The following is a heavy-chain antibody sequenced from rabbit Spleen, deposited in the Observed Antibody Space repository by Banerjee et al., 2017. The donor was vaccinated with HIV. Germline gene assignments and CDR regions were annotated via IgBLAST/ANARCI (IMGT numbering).Heavy chain of an antibody. V-gene: IGHV1S47*01. CDR2: IDPIFGRT. CDR1: GFDFSVYG. J-gene: IGHJ4*01. CDR3: ARDASGSGFYTFNL. Sequence: QEQLVESGGGLVQSGGSLKLSCKASGFDFSVYGLSWVRQAPGKGLEWIGYIDPIFGRTYYASWVNGRFIIPSHNAQNTLYLQLNSLTAADTATYFCARDASGSGFYTFNLWGQGPLVTVS. D-gene: IGHD1-1*01.